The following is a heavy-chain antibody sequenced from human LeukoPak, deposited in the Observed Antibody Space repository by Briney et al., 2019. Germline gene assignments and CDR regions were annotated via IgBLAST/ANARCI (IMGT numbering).Heavy chain of an antibody. CDR1: GFTFSSYA. D-gene: IGHD3-22*01. V-gene: IGHV3-30-3*01. J-gene: IGHJ4*02. Sequence: GRSLRLSCAASGFTFSSYAMRWVRQAPGKGLEWVAVISYDGSNKYYADSVKGRFTISRDNSKNTLYLQMNSLRAEDTAVYYCARAYYDSSGYYEAAHYFDYWGQGTLVTVSS. CDR2: ISYDGSNK. CDR3: ARAYYDSSGYYEAAHYFDY.